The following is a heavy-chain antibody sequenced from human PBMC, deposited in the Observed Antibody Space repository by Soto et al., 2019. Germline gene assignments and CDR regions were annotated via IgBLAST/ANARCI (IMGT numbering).Heavy chain of an antibody. CDR2: ISYDGSNK. D-gene: IGHD6-6*01. CDR1: GFTFSSYG. CDR3: VAKGGSSSGYYFDY. V-gene: IGHV3-30*03. J-gene: IGHJ4*02. Sequence: QVQLVESGGGVVQPGRSLRLSCAASGFTFSSYGMHWVRQAPGKGLEWVAVISYDGSNKYYADSVKGRFTISRDNSKNTLYLQMNSLRAEDTAVYYCVAKGGSSSGYYFDYWGQGTLVTVSS.